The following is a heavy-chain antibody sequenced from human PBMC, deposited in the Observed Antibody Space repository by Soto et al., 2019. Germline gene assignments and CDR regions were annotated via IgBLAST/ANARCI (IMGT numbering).Heavy chain of an antibody. CDR2: IYYSGST. V-gene: IGHV4-59*01. CDR1: GGSISSYY. Sequence: SETLSLTCTVSGGSISSYYWSWIRQPPGKGLEWIGYIYYSGSTNYNPSLKSRVTISVDTSKNQFSLKLSSVTAADTAVYYCARLNVVYYYGSGSYYRSWFDPWGQGTLVTVSS. CDR3: ARLNVVYYYGSGSYYRSWFDP. D-gene: IGHD3-10*01. J-gene: IGHJ5*02.